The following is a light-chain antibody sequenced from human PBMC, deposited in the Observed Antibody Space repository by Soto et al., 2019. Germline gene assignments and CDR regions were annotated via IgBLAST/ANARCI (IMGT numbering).Light chain of an antibody. J-gene: IGLJ1*01. CDR1: SNNIGSSNL. CDR2: EVT. V-gene: IGLV2-23*02. Sequence: QSALAQPASVSGSPGQSITISCTGASNNIGSSNLVSWYQQYPDKAPKLILYEVTKRPSGCSNRFSGSKSGVTASLTISGLQAEDEADYYCYSKGPSRTGVFGTGTKVTVL. CDR3: YSKGPSRTGV.